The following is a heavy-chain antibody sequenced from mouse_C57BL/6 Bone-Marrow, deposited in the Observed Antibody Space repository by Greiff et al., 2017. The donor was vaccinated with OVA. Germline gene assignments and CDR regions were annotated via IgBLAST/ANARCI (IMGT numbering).Heavy chain of an antibody. J-gene: IGHJ4*01. CDR2: ISSGGSYT. CDR1: GFTFSSYG. D-gene: IGHD1-2*01. Sequence: EVKLVESGGDLVKPGGSLKLSCAASGFTFSSYGMSWVRQTPDKRLEWVATISSGGSYTYYPDSVKGRFTVSRDNAKNTLYLQLSSLKSEDAALYYRAGGYWSNYAFDYWGQGTSVTVSA. CDR3: AGGYWSNYAFDY. V-gene: IGHV5-6*02.